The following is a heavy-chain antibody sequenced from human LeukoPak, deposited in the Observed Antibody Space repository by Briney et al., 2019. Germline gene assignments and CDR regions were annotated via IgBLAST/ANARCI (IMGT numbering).Heavy chain of an antibody. CDR1: GFTFSSYA. Sequence: GGSLRLSCAASGFTFSSYAMHWVRQAPGKGLEWVAVISYDGSNKYYADSVKGRFTISRDNSKNTLYLQMNSLRAEDTAVYYCAKGEAAGYFDYWGQGTLVTVSS. V-gene: IGHV3-30-3*01. D-gene: IGHD6-13*01. J-gene: IGHJ4*02. CDR3: AKGEAAGYFDY. CDR2: ISYDGSNK.